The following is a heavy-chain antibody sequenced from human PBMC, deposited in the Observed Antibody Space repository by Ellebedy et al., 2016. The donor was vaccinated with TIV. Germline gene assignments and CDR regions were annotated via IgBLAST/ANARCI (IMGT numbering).Heavy chain of an antibody. Sequence: AASVKVSCKASGHTFTSYGISWVRQAPGQGLEWMGWISAYNGNTNYAQKLQGRVTMTTDTSTSTAYMELRSLRSDDTAVYYCARDQGDSSGWYEFDYWGQGTLVTVSS. V-gene: IGHV1-18*04. D-gene: IGHD6-19*01. J-gene: IGHJ4*02. CDR2: ISAYNGNT. CDR1: GHTFTSYG. CDR3: ARDQGDSSGWYEFDY.